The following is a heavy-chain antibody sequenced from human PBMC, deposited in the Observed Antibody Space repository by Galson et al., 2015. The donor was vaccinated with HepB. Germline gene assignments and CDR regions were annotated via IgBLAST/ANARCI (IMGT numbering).Heavy chain of an antibody. V-gene: IGHV6-1*01. Sequence: CAISGDSVSSKSAAWNWIRQSPSRGLEWLGRTYYRSKSYNDYAVSVKSRITINPDTSKNQFSLQLKSVTPEDTAVYFCARTVFGTVGGAFDPWGQGSLVTVSS. CDR1: GDSVSSKSAA. J-gene: IGHJ5*02. CDR2: TYYRSKSYN. D-gene: IGHD6-19*01. CDR3: ARTVFGTVGGAFDP.